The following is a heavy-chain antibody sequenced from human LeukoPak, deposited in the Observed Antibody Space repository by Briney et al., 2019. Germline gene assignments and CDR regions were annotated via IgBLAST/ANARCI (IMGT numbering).Heavy chain of an antibody. Sequence: PSETLSLTCTVSGGSISSYYWSWIRQLPGKGLDCIGHIYYSGSTNYNPSLKSRVTISVDTSKNQFSLKLSSVTAADTAVYYCARVVGHYDSSGYYYAGHYYYYMDVWGKGTTVTVSS. CDR1: GGSISSYY. D-gene: IGHD3-22*01. J-gene: IGHJ6*03. CDR2: IYYSGST. V-gene: IGHV4-59*01. CDR3: ARVVGHYDSSGYYYAGHYYYYMDV.